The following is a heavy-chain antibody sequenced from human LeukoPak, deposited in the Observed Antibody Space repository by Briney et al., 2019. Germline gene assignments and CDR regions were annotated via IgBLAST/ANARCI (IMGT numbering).Heavy chain of an antibody. D-gene: IGHD3-16*01. CDR2: IYTSGST. V-gene: IGHV4-61*02. Sequence: PSETLSLTCTVSGDSITSGTYYWTWIRQPAGKGLEWIGRIYTSGSTNYNPSLKSRVTISLDTSKNQFSLKLSSVTAADTAVYYCARETSQKGAHYMDVWGKGTTVTISS. CDR3: ARETSQKGAHYMDV. J-gene: IGHJ6*03. CDR1: GDSITSGTYY.